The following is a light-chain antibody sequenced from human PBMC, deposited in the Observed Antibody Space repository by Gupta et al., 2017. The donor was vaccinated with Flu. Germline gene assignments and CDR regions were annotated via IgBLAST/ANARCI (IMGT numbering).Light chain of an antibody. CDR3: HSYTGGTTPWV. V-gene: IGLV2-14*01. Sequence: QSALTQTASVSGSPGQSITISCTGSNSDIGAYVSWYQHHPGRVPKLIIYEVNNRPSGISNLFSGSKSGNTASLTISGLQAEDEADYYCHSYTGGTTPWVFGGGNKLTVL. J-gene: IGLJ2*01. CDR2: EVN. CDR1: NSDIGAY.